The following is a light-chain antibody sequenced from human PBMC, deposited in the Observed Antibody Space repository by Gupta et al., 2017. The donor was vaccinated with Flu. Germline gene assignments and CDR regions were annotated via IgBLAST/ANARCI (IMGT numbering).Light chain of an antibody. V-gene: IGKV3-20*01. CDR2: GAS. Sequence: LSLSPGDRSTLSCRASHSISSSYLAWYQQKPGQAPRLIIYGASSRATGIPDRFSVSGSGTDFTLTISRLEPEDFAVYYCQQYGSSPPMYTFGQGTKLEIK. J-gene: IGKJ2*01. CDR1: HSISSSY. CDR3: QQYGSSPPMYT.